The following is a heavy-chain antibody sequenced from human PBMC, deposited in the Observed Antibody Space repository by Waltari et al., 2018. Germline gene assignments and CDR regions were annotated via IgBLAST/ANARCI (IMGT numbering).Heavy chain of an antibody. CDR3: ARDRDRVNYSSVWYPIDY. V-gene: IGHV1-69*04. D-gene: IGHD6-13*01. J-gene: IGHJ4*02. Sequence: QVQLVQSGAEVRKPGSSVRVSCRASGGSFSTYPISWVRQAPGQGLEWMGRIIPIRGIADYAQKFQGRVTITADKSTSTSYMELSSLRSEDTAVYYCARDRDRVNYSSVWYPIDYWGQGTLVTVSS. CDR2: IIPIRGIA. CDR1: GGSFSTYP.